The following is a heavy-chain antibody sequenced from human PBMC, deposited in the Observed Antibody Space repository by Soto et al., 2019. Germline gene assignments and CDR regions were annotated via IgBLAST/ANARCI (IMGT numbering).Heavy chain of an antibody. Sequence: QVHLQESGPDLVRPSETLSLTCSFFGGSISSDNWWSWVRQTPGTGLELIGEIYHSGNTNYNPSLKSRVTISVDKSKNQFSLKVTSVTAADTALYYCARLSASSKLRGVVINWGQGTLVTVSS. CDR1: GGSISSDNW. J-gene: IGHJ4*02. CDR2: IYHSGNT. CDR3: ARLSASSKLRGVVIN. D-gene: IGHD3-10*01. V-gene: IGHV4-4*02.